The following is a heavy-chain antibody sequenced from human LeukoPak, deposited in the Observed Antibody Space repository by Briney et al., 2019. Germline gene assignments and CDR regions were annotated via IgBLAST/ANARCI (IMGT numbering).Heavy chain of an antibody. J-gene: IGHJ4*02. CDR1: GGSFSGYY. CDR3: ARQISWYDWGY. V-gene: IGHV4-59*08. D-gene: IGHD6-13*01. Sequence: SETLSLTCAVYGGSFSGYYWSWIRQPPGKGLEWIGYIYYSGSTNYNPSLKSRVTISVDTSKNQFSLKLSSVTAADTAVYYCARQISWYDWGYWGQGTLVTVSS. CDR2: IYYSGST.